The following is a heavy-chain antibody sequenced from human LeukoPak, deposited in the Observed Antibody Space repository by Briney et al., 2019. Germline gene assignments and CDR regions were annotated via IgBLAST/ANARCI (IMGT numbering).Heavy chain of an antibody. D-gene: IGHD3-9*01. CDR1: GFTFSSYA. J-gene: IGHJ3*02. CDR2: ISGSGGST. Sequence: GGSLRLSCAASGFTFSSYAMSWVRQAPGKGLEWVSAISGSGGSTYYADSVKGRFTISRDNSKNTLYLQMNSLRADDTAVYYCAKDLNYDILTGYYSDAFDIWGQGTMVTVSS. V-gene: IGHV3-23*01. CDR3: AKDLNYDILTGYYSDAFDI.